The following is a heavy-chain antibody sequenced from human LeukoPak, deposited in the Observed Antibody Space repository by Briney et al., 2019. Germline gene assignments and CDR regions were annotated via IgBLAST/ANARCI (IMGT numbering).Heavy chain of an antibody. J-gene: IGHJ4*02. Sequence: PGGSLRLSCAASGFTFSSYTMHWVRQAPGKGLEWVSAISGSGGSTYYADSVKGRFTISRDNSKNTLYLQMNSLRAEDTAVYYCAKDLAEYQLLWTAGDYWGQGTLVTVSS. CDR1: GFTFSSYT. CDR2: ISGSGGST. V-gene: IGHV3-23*01. D-gene: IGHD2-2*01. CDR3: AKDLAEYQLLWTAGDY.